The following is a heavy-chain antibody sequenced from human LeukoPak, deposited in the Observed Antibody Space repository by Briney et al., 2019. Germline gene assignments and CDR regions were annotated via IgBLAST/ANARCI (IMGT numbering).Heavy chain of an antibody. J-gene: IGHJ4*02. CDR1: GYTFTGYY. CDR3: ARDFGRFEEFPDY. D-gene: IGHD3-10*01. CDR2: INPNSGGT. Sequence: ASVKVSCKASGYTFTGYYMHWVRQAPGQGLEWMGWINPNSGGTNYAQKFQGRVTMTRDTSISTAYMELSRLRSDDTAVYYCARDFGRFEEFPDYWGQGTLVTVSS. V-gene: IGHV1-2*02.